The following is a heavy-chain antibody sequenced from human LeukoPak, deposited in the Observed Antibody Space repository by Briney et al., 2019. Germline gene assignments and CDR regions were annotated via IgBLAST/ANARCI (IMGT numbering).Heavy chain of an antibody. CDR3: ATERASSKFWSGYWPPGY. CDR2: FDPEDGET. D-gene: IGHD3-3*01. J-gene: IGHJ4*02. CDR1: GYTLTELS. Sequence: ASVKVSCKVSGYTLTELSMHWVRHAPGKGLEWMGGFDPEDGETIYAQKFQGRVSMTEDTSTDTAYMHLSSLRSEDPAVYYCATERASSKFWSGYWPPGYWGQGTLVTVSS. V-gene: IGHV1-24*01.